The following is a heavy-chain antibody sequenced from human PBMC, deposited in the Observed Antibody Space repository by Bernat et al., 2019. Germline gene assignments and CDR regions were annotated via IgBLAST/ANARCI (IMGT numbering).Heavy chain of an antibody. CDR2: IRSKDYRGTT. Sequence: EVQLVESGGGLVQPGRSLRLSCTASGFTFGDHAMSWVRQAPGKGLEWVGFIRSKDYRGTTEYAASVKGRFTISRDDSKSIAYPQMNSLKTEDTAVYYCTRGNNWNYYFDYWGQGTLVTVSS. D-gene: IGHD1-7*01. J-gene: IGHJ4*02. CDR1: GFTFGDHA. V-gene: IGHV3-49*04. CDR3: TRGNNWNYYFDY.